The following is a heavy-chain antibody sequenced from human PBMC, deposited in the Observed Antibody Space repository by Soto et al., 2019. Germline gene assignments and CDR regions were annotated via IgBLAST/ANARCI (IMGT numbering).Heavy chain of an antibody. V-gene: IGHV3-30*03. CDR1: GFTFSSYG. CDR2: ISYDVSSK. J-gene: IGHJ4*02. D-gene: IGHD4-17*01. CDR3: ARDPYGDYVQGPDY. Sequence: QVQLVESGGGVVQPGRSLRLSCAASGFTFSSYGMHWVRQAPGKGLEWVAVISYDVSSKYYTDSVKGRFTISRDNSKNTLSLQMSSLRSEDTAVYYCARDPYGDYVQGPDYWVQGTLVTVSS.